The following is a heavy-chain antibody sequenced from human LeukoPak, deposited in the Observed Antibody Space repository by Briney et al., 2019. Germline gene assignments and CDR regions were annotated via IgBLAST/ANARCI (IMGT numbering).Heavy chain of an antibody. J-gene: IGHJ3*02. CDR2: VYFRGST. Sequence: SETLSLTCTVSGGSISSSSYYWGWIRQPPGKGLEWIGNVYFRGSTYYNPSLKSRVTISVDTSKNQFSMKLNSVTAADTAVYYCARHVRASGSGSYAFDIWGQGTMVTVSS. CDR3: ARHVRASGSGSYAFDI. CDR1: GGSISSSSYY. V-gene: IGHV4-39*01. D-gene: IGHD3-10*01.